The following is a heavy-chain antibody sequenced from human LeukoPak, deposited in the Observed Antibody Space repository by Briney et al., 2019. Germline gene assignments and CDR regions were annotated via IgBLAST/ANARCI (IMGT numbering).Heavy chain of an antibody. V-gene: IGHV4-59*01. D-gene: IGHD3-10*01. Sequence: SETLSLTCTVSGGSIRSAYWSWIRQPPGKGLEWIGYLFYNGNTNYNSSLKSRVTISVDTSKNQFSLKLNSLTAADTAVYFCARDQGWGDWYFDLWGRGTLVTVSS. CDR1: GGSIRSAY. CDR2: LFYNGNT. J-gene: IGHJ2*01. CDR3: ARDQGWGDWYFDL.